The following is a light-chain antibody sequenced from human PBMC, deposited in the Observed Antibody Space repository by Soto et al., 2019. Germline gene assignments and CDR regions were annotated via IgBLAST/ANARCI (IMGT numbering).Light chain of an antibody. V-gene: IGKV1-39*01. CDR2: VGS. CDR1: ENIRNY. J-gene: IGKJ2*01. Sequence: DIQMTQSPSSLSASVGDRVTISCRSSENIRNYLIWYRQKPGKAPELLMYVGSTLESGVPSRFSGSGLGTDFTLTIKSLQPEDLGVYYCQQSYIAPYTFGRGTSLDI. CDR3: QQSYIAPYT.